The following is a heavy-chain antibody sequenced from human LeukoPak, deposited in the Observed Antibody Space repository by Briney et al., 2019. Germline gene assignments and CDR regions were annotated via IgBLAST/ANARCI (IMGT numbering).Heavy chain of an antibody. Sequence: PGGSLRLSCAASGFTFSKYWMLWVRQAPGKGLESVSRINTDGTVTTYADSVKGRFTVSRDSADNTMFPQMNSVRDEDTAVYYCATKQWLAPPPDSWGQGTPVTVSS. CDR1: GFTFSKYW. CDR2: INTDGTVT. CDR3: ATKQWLAPPPDS. V-gene: IGHV3-74*01. D-gene: IGHD6-19*01. J-gene: IGHJ4*02.